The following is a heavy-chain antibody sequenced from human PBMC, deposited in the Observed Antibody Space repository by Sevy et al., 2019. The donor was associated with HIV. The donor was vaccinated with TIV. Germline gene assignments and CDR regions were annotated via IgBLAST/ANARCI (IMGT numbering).Heavy chain of an antibody. V-gene: IGHV6-1*01. Sequence: SQTLSLTCAISGDSVSSNNAAWNWIRQSPSRGLEWLGRTFYRSNWYTDYAISVKSRITINPDTSKNQLSLQLHSLTPEDTAVYYCARDGLTYGAMDVWGQGTTVTVS. D-gene: IGHD1-20*01. CDR3: ARDGLTYGAMDV. CDR2: TFYRSNWYT. J-gene: IGHJ6*02. CDR1: GDSVSSNNAA.